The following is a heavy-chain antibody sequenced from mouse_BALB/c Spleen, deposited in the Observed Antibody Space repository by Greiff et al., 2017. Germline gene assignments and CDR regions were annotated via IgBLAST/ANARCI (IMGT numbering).Heavy chain of an antibody. Sequence: EVQRVESGGGLVKPGGSLKLSCAASGFAFSSYDMTWVRQTPEKRLEWVAYISSGGGSTYYPDTVKGRFTISRDNAKNTLYLQMSSLKSEDTAMYYCARQGGNYAMDYWGQGTSVTVSS. CDR1: GFAFSSYD. CDR3: ARQGGNYAMDY. V-gene: IGHV5-12-1*01. CDR2: ISSGGGST. D-gene: IGHD2-14*01. J-gene: IGHJ4*01.